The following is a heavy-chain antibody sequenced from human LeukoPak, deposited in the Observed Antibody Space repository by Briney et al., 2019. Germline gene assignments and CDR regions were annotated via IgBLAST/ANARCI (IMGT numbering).Heavy chain of an antibody. CDR3: AKRIGYSYGKQYNWFDP. D-gene: IGHD5-18*01. V-gene: IGHV3-30*18. J-gene: IGHJ5*02. CDR1: GFTFSSYG. Sequence: GGSLRLSCAASGFTFSSYGMHWVRQAPGKGLEWVAVISYDGSNKYYADSVKGRFTISRDNSKNTLYLQMNSLRAEDTAVYYCAKRIGYSYGKQYNWFDPWGQGTLVTVSS. CDR2: ISYDGSNK.